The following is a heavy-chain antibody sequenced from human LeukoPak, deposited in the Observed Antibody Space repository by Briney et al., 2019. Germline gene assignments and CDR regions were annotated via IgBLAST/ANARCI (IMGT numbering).Heavy chain of an antibody. V-gene: IGHV3-21*01. CDR3: ARCYDFWSGYSMAYYYYYYYMDV. J-gene: IGHJ6*03. Sequence: PGGSLRLSCAASGFTFSSYSMNWVRQAPGKGLEWVSSISSSSSYIYYADSVKGRFTISRDNVKNSLYLQMNSLRAEDTAVYYCARCYDFWSGYSMAYYYYYYYMDVWGKGTTVTVSS. CDR2: ISSSSSYI. D-gene: IGHD3-3*01. CDR1: GFTFSSYS.